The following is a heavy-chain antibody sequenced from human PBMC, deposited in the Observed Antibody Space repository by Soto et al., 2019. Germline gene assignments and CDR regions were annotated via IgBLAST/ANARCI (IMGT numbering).Heavy chain of an antibody. CDR3: ARELDRRAFDI. J-gene: IGHJ3*02. CDR2: ISYDGSNK. D-gene: IGHD3-22*01. V-gene: IGHV3-30-3*01. Sequence: PGGSLRLSCAASGFTFSSYAMHWVRQAPGKGLEWVAVISYDGSNKYYADSVKGRLTISRDNSKNTLYLQMNSLRAEDTAVYYCARELDRRAFDIWGQGTMVTVSS. CDR1: GFTFSSYA.